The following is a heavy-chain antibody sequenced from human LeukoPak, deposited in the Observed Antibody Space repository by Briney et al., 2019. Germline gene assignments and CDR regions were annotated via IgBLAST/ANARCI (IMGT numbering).Heavy chain of an antibody. V-gene: IGHV4-39*01. D-gene: IGHD6-19*01. Sequence: SETLSLTCTVSGGSISSSYYYWGWVRQPPGKGLEWIGSIYYSGSTYYNPSLRSRVTISVDTSKNQFSLKLSSVTAADTAVYYCARHLIAVAGTGSVFDIWGQGTTVTVSS. CDR1: GGSISSSYYY. J-gene: IGHJ3*02. CDR3: ARHLIAVAGTGSVFDI. CDR2: IYYSGST.